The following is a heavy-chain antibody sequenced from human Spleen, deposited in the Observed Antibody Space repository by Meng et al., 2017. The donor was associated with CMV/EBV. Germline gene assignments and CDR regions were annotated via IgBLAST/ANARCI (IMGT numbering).Heavy chain of an antibody. CDR2: IYSGGSST. CDR1: GFTFSSYS. Sequence: GESLKISCAASGFTFSSYSMSWVRQAPGKGLEWVSVIYSGGSSTSYADPVKGRFTISRDNSKNTLYLQMNSLRAEDTALYYCAKAEGIWLYEGNTEFRYWGQGTLVTVSS. D-gene: IGHD2-2*01. V-gene: IGHV3-23*03. CDR3: AKAEGIWLYEGNTEFRY. J-gene: IGHJ4*02.